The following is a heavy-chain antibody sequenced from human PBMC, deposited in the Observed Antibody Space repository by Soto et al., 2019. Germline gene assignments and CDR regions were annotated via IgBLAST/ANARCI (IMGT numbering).Heavy chain of an antibody. CDR2: ISAYNGNT. CDR3: ARGPDPYYYGSGSYYNVGFDY. CDR1: GYTFTSYG. J-gene: IGHJ4*02. Sequence: ASVKVSCKASGYTFTSYGISWVRQAPGQGLEWMGWISAYNGNTNYAQKLQGRVTMTTDTSTSTAYMELRSLRSDDTAVYYCARGPDPYYYGSGSYYNVGFDYWGQGTPVTVSS. D-gene: IGHD3-10*01. V-gene: IGHV1-18*01.